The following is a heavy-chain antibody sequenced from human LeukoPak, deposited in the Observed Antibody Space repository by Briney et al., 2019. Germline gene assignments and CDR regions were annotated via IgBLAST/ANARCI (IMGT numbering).Heavy chain of an antibody. D-gene: IGHD3-22*01. CDR3: ARAPNSSDYSAGYWYFDL. CDR2: FYSGGST. CDR1: GFTASSNY. Sequence: GGSLRLSCAASGFTASSNYMSWVRQAPGKGLEWVSVFYSGGSTFYADFVKGRFTIARDNSKNTMYLQMNNLRAEDTAVYYCARAPNSSDYSAGYWYFDLWGRGTLVTVSS. J-gene: IGHJ2*01. V-gene: IGHV3-53*01.